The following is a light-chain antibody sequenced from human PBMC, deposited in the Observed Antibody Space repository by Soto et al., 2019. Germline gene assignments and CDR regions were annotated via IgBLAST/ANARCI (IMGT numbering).Light chain of an antibody. V-gene: IGKV1-27*01. Sequence: DIQMTQSPTSLSASVGDRVTITCRASQGIRNYVAWYQQKPGKAPKLLIYAASTLQSGVTCRFRVSGSGTEFSITINSMQAEDVATYSCQKYSSVPVFGPGTKVEIK. CDR1: QGIRNY. CDR3: QKYSSVPV. CDR2: AAS. J-gene: IGKJ3*01.